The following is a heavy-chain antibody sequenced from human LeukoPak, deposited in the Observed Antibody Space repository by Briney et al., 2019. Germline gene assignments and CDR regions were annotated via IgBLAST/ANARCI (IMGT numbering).Heavy chain of an antibody. V-gene: IGHV4-59*01. Sequence: SETLSLTCTVSGGSISSYYWSWIRQPPGKGLEWIGYIYYSGSTNYNPSLKSRVTISVDTSKNQFSLKLSSVTAADTAVYYCARGRGYVDYWGQGTLVTVSS. CDR3: ARGRGYVDY. CDR2: IYYSGST. J-gene: IGHJ4*02. CDR1: GGSISSYY. D-gene: IGHD5-12*01.